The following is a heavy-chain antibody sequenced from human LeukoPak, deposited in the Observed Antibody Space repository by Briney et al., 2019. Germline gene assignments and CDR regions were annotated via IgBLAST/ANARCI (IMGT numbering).Heavy chain of an antibody. CDR3: ARPSAAAVTTEGDY. CDR2: IYPGDSET. J-gene: IGHJ4*02. Sequence: GESRKISCKASGYSFSRYWIGWVRQMPGKGLEWMGMIYPGDSETRYSPSFQGQITISADKSISTAYLQWSSLKASDNAMYYCARPSAAAVTTEGDYWGQGTLVTVSS. D-gene: IGHD4-17*01. CDR1: GYSFSRYW. V-gene: IGHV5-51*01.